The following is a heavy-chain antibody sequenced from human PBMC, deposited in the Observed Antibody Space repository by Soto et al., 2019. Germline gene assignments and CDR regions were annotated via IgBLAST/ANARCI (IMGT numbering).Heavy chain of an antibody. Sequence: PGGSLRLSCAASGFTFRSYWRQWVRQAPGKGLVWVSWITSDGSSTSYADSVKGRFTISRDNAKNTLYLQMNSLRAEDTAVYYCASGGSSLNFDSWGQGTLVTAPQ. CDR3: ASGGSSLNFDS. J-gene: IGHJ4*02. CDR1: GFTFRSYW. D-gene: IGHD6-6*01. CDR2: ITSDGSST. V-gene: IGHV3-74*01.